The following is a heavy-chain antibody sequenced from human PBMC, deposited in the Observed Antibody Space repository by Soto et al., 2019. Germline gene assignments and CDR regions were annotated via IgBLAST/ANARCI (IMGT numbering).Heavy chain of an antibody. Sequence: ASVKVSCKVSGYTLTELSMHWVRQAPGKGLEWMGGFDPEDGETIYAQNFQGRVTMTSSTSINTAYMELSSLTPEDTAIYYCARGVRPDYWGQGTLVTVSS. CDR1: GYTLTELS. D-gene: IGHD6-25*01. J-gene: IGHJ4*02. V-gene: IGHV1-24*01. CDR2: FDPEDGET. CDR3: ARGVRPDY.